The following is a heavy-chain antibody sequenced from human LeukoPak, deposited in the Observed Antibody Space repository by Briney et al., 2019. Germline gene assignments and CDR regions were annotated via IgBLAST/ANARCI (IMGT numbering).Heavy chain of an antibody. CDR3: ARSYGSGSSYYFDY. CDR1: GFTFSSYS. D-gene: IGHD3-10*01. V-gene: IGHV3-48*01. J-gene: IGHJ4*02. CDR2: ISSSSSTI. Sequence: GGSLRLSCAASGFTFSSYSMNWVRQAPGKGLEWVSYISSSSSTIYYADSVKGRFTISRDNAKNSLYLQMNSLRAEDTAVYYCARSYGSGSSYYFDYWGQGTLVTVS.